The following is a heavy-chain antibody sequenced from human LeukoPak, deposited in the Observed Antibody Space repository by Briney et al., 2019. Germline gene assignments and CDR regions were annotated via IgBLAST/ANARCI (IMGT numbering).Heavy chain of an antibody. CDR1: GLTFSSYA. V-gene: IGHV3-23*01. Sequence: GGSLRLSCAASGLTFSSYAMTWVRQAPGKGLEWVSTISGSGDSTYYADSVKGRLTISRDNSKSTLYLQMNSLRAEDTAVFYCAKAANFYDSSGYFSGSFYYYYLDVWAKGTTVTVSS. D-gene: IGHD3-22*01. J-gene: IGHJ6*03. CDR3: AKAANFYDSSGYFSGSFYYYYLDV. CDR2: ISGSGDST.